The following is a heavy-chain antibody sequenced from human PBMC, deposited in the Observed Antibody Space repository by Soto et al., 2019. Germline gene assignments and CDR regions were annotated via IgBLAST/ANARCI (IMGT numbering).Heavy chain of an antibody. V-gene: IGHV1-2*02. CDR2: IDPKSGDT. J-gene: IGHJ6*02. CDR1: GPTFIVSY. CDR3: AREGPLSGGDYFGMDV. Sequence: QLVQSGAEVKKPGASVKVSCKTSGPTFIVSYIHWVRQAPGQGLEWMGWIDPKSGDTTYEQKFRGRVTVTRDTSVNTAYMDLSSLKSDDTAVYYCAREGPLSGGDYFGMDVWGQGTTVTVSS. D-gene: IGHD3-10*01.